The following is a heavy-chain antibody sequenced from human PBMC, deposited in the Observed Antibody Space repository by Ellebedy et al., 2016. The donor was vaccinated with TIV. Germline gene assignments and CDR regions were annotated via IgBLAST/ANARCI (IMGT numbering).Heavy chain of an antibody. Sequence: PGGSLRLSCAASGFTFSTYVIYWVRQAPGKGLEWVAVISYDGSNEDYADSVKGRFTISRDNSKNTLYLQMNSLRAEDTAVYYCAKDREVTMLWGVKEGRIAAYQYNGMDVWGQGTTVTVSS. J-gene: IGHJ6*02. V-gene: IGHV3-30*18. CDR1: GFTFSTYV. D-gene: IGHD3-10*01. CDR2: ISYDGSNE. CDR3: AKDREVTMLWGVKEGRIAAYQYNGMDV.